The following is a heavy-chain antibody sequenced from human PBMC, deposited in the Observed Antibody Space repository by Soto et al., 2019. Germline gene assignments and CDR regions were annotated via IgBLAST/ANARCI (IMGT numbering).Heavy chain of an antibody. Sequence: SETLSLTCSVSGDYIHVGGYYWTWIRQRPRKGLEWMGYIYYTGKTYYNPSLESRLTMSVDRSKNQFSLRLTSVTAADTAVYFCGRDLTSNANCIDPWGQGTLVTVSS. CDR2: IYYTGKT. CDR1: GDYIHVGGYY. CDR3: GRDLTSNANCIDP. D-gene: IGHD2-2*01. J-gene: IGHJ5*02. V-gene: IGHV4-30-4*01.